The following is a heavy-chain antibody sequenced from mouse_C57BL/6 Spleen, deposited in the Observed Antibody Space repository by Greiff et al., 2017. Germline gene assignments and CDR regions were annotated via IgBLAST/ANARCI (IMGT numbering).Heavy chain of an antibody. CDR1: GYTFTSYW. V-gene: IGHV1-64*01. Sequence: QVQLQQPGAELVKPGASVKLSCKASGYTFTSYWMHWVKQRPGQGLEWIGMIHPNSGSTNYNEKFKSKATLTVDKSSSTAYMQLSSLTSEDSAVYYCARADGYSYVDYWGQGTTLTVSS. CDR3: ARADGYSYVDY. D-gene: IGHD2-3*01. J-gene: IGHJ2*01. CDR2: IHPNSGST.